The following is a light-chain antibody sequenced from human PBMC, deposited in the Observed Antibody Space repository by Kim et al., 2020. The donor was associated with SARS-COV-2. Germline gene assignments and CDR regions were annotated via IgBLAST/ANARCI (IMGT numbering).Light chain of an antibody. Sequence: CVSPGEGATLSCRASQGVGDFLAGYQQKPGKAPRLLINDASHRATGIQARFRGRGSGTDSTLTISGREPEDFAVYYCQQRSNWPTFGQGTKVDIK. CDR3: QQRSNWPT. J-gene: IGKJ1*01. CDR1: QGVGDF. V-gene: IGKV3-11*01. CDR2: DAS.